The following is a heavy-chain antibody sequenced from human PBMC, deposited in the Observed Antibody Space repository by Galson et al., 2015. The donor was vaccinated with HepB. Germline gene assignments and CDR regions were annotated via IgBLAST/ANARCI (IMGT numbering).Heavy chain of an antibody. Sequence: ETLSLTCSVTHDSVSTDNYYWGWIRQPPGKGLEYIGYIFYNGNTNHNPSFKSRVTISVDTSKNQFSLRLNSVTAADTAVYYCVRDLGIASGPFDYWGQGALVTVSS. CDR2: IFYNGNT. CDR3: VRDLGIASGPFDY. V-gene: IGHV4-61*01. D-gene: IGHD3-10*01. J-gene: IGHJ4*02. CDR1: HDSVSTDNYY.